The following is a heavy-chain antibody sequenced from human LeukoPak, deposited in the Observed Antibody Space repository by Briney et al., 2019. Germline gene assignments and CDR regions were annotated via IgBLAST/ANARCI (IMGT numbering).Heavy chain of an antibody. J-gene: IGHJ5*02. D-gene: IGHD3-10*01. V-gene: IGHV1-46*01. Sequence: ASVKVSCKASGYTFTRYYMNWVRQAPGQGLEWMGIINPSGGSTNYAQKFQGRVTMTRDTSTSTIYMEVSSLRSEDTAVYYCATSFRAINWFDPWGQGTLVTVSS. CDR2: INPSGGST. CDR1: GYTFTRYY. CDR3: ATSFRAINWFDP.